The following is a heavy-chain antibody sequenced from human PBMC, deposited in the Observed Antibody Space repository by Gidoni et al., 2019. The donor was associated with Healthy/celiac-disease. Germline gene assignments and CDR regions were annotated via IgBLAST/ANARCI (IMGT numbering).Heavy chain of an antibody. CDR1: GYTFTSYG. Sequence: QVQLVQSGAEVKKPGASVKVSCKASGYTFTSYGSSWVRQGPGQGLEWMGWISAYNGNTNYAQKLQGRVTMTTDTSTSTAYMELRSLRSDDTAVYYCARDIVVVPAARGNYGMDVWGQGTTVTVSS. CDR3: ARDIVVVPAARGNYGMDV. CDR2: ISAYNGNT. D-gene: IGHD2-2*01. V-gene: IGHV1-18*04. J-gene: IGHJ6*02.